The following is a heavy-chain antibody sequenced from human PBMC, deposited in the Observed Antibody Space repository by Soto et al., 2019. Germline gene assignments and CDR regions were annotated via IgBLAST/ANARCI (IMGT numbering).Heavy chain of an antibody. J-gene: IGHJ4*02. D-gene: IGHD1-26*01. CDR3: ARTYSGSYPTDY. CDR1: GGSISSSDYY. V-gene: IGHV4-30-4*01. CDR2: IYYSGST. Sequence: QVQLQESGPGLVKPSQTLSLTCTVPGGSISSSDYYWSWIRQPPGKGLEWIGYIYYSGSTYHNPSLKSRVTISVETSKNQFSLKLSSVTAADTAVYYCARTYSGSYPTDYWGQGTLVTFSS.